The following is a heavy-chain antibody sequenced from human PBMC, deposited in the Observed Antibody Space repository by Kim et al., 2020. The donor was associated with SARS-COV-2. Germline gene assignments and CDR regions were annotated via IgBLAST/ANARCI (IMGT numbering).Heavy chain of an antibody. Sequence: NPALKSRVTISGDTSKNQFSLKLSSVTAADTAVYYCARVRKNMVRGVLDVWGQGTTVTVSS. J-gene: IGHJ6*02. CDR3: ARVRKNMVRGVLDV. V-gene: IGHV4-30-2*05. D-gene: IGHD3-10*01.